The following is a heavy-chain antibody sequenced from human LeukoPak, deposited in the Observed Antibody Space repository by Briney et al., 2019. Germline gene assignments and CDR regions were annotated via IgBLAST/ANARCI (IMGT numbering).Heavy chain of an antibody. Sequence: GGSLRLSCAASGFTFSSYGMHWVRQAPGKGLEWVAVIWYDGSNKYYADSVKGRFTISRDNSKNTLYLQMNSLRAEDTAVYYCARERQNCSGGSCPTGPYDWGQGTLVTISS. CDR2: IWYDGSNK. J-gene: IGHJ4*02. D-gene: IGHD2-15*01. CDR3: ARERQNCSGGSCPTGPYD. V-gene: IGHV3-33*01. CDR1: GFTFSSYG.